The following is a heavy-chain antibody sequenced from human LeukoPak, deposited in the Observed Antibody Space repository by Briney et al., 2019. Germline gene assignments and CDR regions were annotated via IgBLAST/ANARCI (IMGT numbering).Heavy chain of an antibody. CDR2: INPKSGAT. CDR1: GYSFSDFY. J-gene: IGHJ3*02. Sequence: APVRVSCKASGYSFSDFYIHWVRQAPGQGLEWMGWINPKSGATTYAERFRGRVTMTRDTSVNTVYLELTSLYSDDTAVFYCARDYSDGYNRRDAFDIWGQGTTLIVSS. CDR3: ARDYSDGYNRRDAFDI. V-gene: IGHV1-2*02. D-gene: IGHD5-18*01.